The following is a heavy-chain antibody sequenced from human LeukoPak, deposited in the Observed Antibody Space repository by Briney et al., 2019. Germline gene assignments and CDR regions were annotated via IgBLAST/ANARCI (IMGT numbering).Heavy chain of an antibody. CDR2: INTDGSRT. Sequence: GGSLRLSCAASGFTFSNFWMHWVRQAPEMGLVWVSRINTDGSRTNSVKGRFTISRDNAKNSLYLQMNSLRAEDMALYYCVKVGMVGIGPGYFDYWGQGTLVTVSS. CDR3: VKVGMVGIGPGYFDY. CDR1: GFTFSNFW. D-gene: IGHD1-26*01. V-gene: IGHV3-74*01. J-gene: IGHJ4*02.